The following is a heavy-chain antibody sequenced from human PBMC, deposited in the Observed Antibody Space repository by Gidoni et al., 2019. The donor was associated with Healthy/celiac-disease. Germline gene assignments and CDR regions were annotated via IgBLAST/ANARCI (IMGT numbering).Heavy chain of an antibody. V-gene: IGHV1-46*01. D-gene: IGHD3-10*01. CDR2: INPSGGST. CDR3: ARDMTNYLFDY. J-gene: IGHJ4*02. Sequence: QVQLVQSGAEVKKTGASVKVSCKASGYTFTSYYMHWVRQAPGQGLEWMGIINPSGGSTSYAQKFQGRVTMTRDTSTSTVYMARSSLRSEDTAVYYCARDMTNYLFDYWGQGTLVTVSS. CDR1: GYTFTSYY.